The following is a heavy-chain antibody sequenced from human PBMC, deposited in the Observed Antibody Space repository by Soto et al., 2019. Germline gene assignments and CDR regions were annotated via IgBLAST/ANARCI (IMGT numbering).Heavy chain of an antibody. V-gene: IGHV1-3*05. CDR1: GYTFTSYA. Sequence: QVQLVQSGAEEKKPGASVKVSCKASGYTFTSYAMHWVRQAPGQRLEWMGWINAGNGNTKYSQKFQGRVTITRATSXSLXYMELSSLRSEDTAVYYCARDNPDGEQWLVRSPDYWGQGTLVTVSS. CDR3: ARDNPDGEQWLVRSPDY. CDR2: INAGNGNT. J-gene: IGHJ4*02. D-gene: IGHD6-19*01.